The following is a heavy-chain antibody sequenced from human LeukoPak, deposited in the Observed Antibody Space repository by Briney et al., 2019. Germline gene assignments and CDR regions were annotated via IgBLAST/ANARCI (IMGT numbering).Heavy chain of an antibody. CDR3: ARLSSSSDWFDP. Sequence: PGGSLRLSCAASGFTFSSYGMHWVRQAPGKGLEWVAVILSDGSKEFYTDSVKGRFTISRDNSKNTLYLQMNSLRAEDTAVYYCARLSSSSDWFDPWGQGTLVTVSS. CDR2: ILSDGSKE. CDR1: GFTFSSYG. D-gene: IGHD6-6*01. V-gene: IGHV3-33*01. J-gene: IGHJ5*02.